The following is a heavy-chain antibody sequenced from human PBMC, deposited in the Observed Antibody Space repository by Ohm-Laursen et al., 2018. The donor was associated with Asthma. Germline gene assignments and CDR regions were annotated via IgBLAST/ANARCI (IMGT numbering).Heavy chain of an antibody. CDR1: GFTFNSYG. J-gene: IGHJ5*02. V-gene: IGHV3-30*03. Sequence: RSLRLSCAASGFTFNSYGIHWVRQAPGKGLEWVAVISYDGSNKYYADSVKGRFTISRDNSKNTLYLQMNSLRAKDTAVYYCARDGRGFDPWGQGTLVTVSS. CDR3: ARDGRGFDP. CDR2: ISYDGSNK.